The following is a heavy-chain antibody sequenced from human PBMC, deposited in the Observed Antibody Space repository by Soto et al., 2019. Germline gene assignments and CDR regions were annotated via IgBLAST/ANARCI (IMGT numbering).Heavy chain of an antibody. D-gene: IGHD5-18*01. CDR1: GFTFSSYS. CDR3: DSGYSYGPIDY. J-gene: IGHJ4*02. Sequence: EVQLVESGGGLVQPGGSLRLSCAASGFTFSSYSMNWVRQAPGKGLEWVSYISSSSSTIYYADSVKGRFTISRDNAKNSLYMHMNRLSDEYTAVYARDSGYSYGPIDYWGKGNLVTVSS. CDR2: ISSSSSTI. V-gene: IGHV3-48*02.